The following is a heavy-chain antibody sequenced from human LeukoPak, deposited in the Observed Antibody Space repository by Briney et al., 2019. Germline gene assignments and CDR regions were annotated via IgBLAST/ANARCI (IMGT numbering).Heavy chain of an antibody. CDR3: ARGVVVTAIVDV. V-gene: IGHV1-8*01. J-gene: IGHJ6*02. Sequence: GASVNVSCKASGYTFTSYDINWVRQATGQGLEWMVWMNPNSGNTGYAQKFQGRVTMTRNTSISKAYMELSSLRSEDTAVYYCARGVVVTAIVDVWGQGTTVTVSS. CDR1: GYTFTSYD. D-gene: IGHD2-21*02. CDR2: MNPNSGNT.